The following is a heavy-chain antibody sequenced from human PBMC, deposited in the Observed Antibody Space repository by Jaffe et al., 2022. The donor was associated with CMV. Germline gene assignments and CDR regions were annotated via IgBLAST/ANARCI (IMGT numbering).Heavy chain of an antibody. D-gene: IGHD1-1*01. CDR1: GFTFSNAW. J-gene: IGHJ3*02. CDR2: IKSKTDGGTT. V-gene: IGHV3-15*01. CDR3: TTDGLIRYNWNDDAFDI. Sequence: EVQLVESGGGLVKPGGSLRLSCAASGFTFSNAWMSWVRQAPGKGLEWVGRIKSKTDGGTTDYAAPVKGRFTISRDDSKNTLYLQMNSLKTEDTAVYYCTTDGLIRYNWNDDAFDIWGQGTMVTVSS.